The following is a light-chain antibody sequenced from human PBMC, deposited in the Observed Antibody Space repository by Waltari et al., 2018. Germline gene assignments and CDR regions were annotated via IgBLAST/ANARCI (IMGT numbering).Light chain of an antibody. CDR1: NSDIGGYNY. Sequence: QSALTQPASLSGSPRQSITISCTGTNSDIGGYNYVSWYQHHSGKAPKLMIFGVSDRPSGVSNRFSGSKSGNTASLTISELQADYEADYYCSSFTSSATWVFGGGTKLTVL. CDR2: GVS. CDR3: SSFTSSATWV. V-gene: IGLV2-14*03. J-gene: IGLJ3*02.